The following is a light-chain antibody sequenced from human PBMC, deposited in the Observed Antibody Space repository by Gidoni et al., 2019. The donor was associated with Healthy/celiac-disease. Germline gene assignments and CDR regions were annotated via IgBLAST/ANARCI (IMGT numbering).Light chain of an antibody. CDR1: KLGDKY. Sequence: SYELTQPPSVYVSPGQTASITCSGDKLGDKYACWYQQKPGQSPVLVIYQNSKRPSGIPERFSGSNSGNTATLTISGTQARDEADYYCQTWDSTDVVFGGGTKLTV. CDR3: QTWDSTDVV. CDR2: QNS. J-gene: IGLJ2*01. V-gene: IGLV3-1*01.